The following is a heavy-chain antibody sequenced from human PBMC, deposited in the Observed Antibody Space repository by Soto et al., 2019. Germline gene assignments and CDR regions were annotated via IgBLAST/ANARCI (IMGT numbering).Heavy chain of an antibody. CDR3: ATELNDMEAFDI. V-gene: IGHV3-33*01. Sequence: QVQLVESGGGVVQPGGSLRLSCVASGLTFSNYGMHWVRQTPGKGLEWVAMTWYDGINKYYADSVKDRFTISRDNSKNTLYLQMNSLRDEDSAVYYCATELNDMEAFDIWGQGTMVTVAS. D-gene: IGHD1-1*01. CDR2: TWYDGINK. J-gene: IGHJ3*02. CDR1: GLTFSNYG.